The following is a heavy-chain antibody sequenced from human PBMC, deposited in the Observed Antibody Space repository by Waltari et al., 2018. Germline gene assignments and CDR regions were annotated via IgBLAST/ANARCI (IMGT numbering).Heavy chain of an antibody. CDR1: GGTFSSYA. CDR2: IIPILGIA. D-gene: IGHD6-13*01. Sequence: QVQLVQSGAEVKKPGSSVKVSCKASGGTFSSYAISWVRQAPGQGLEWMGGIIPILGIANYAQKFQGRVTITADESTSTAYMELSSLRSEDTAVYYWASFIAAAGTDRAFDIWGQGTMVTVSS. CDR3: ASFIAAAGTDRAFDI. J-gene: IGHJ3*02. V-gene: IGHV1-69*04.